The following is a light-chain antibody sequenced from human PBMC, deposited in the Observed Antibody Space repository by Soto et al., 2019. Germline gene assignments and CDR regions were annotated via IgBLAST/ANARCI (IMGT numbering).Light chain of an antibody. CDR1: HSLMHTDGKTH. CDR3: MQTLQNPLT. V-gene: IGKV2D-29*01. J-gene: IGKJ4*01. Sequence: DILMTQSPLSLSVTPGQPASISCKSSHSLMHTDGKTHLYWYLQRPGQPPQLIIYELSNRFSGVPDRFSGSGSGTDFSLKISRVEAEDAGVYYCMQTLQNPLTFGGGTTGDIK. CDR2: ELS.